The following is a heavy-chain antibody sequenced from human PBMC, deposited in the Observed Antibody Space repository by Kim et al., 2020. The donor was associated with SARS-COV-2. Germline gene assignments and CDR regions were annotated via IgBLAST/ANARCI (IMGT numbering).Heavy chain of an antibody. Sequence: SGPTLVEPTPTLTLTCTFSGFSLSTSGMCVSWILQPPGKALEWLALIDWDDDKYYSTSLKTRLTISKDTSKNQVVLTMTNMDPVDTATYYCARTHYDIFTGYKSAFDIWGQGTMVTVSS. D-gene: IGHD3-9*01. V-gene: IGHV2-70*01. CDR3: ARTHYDIFTGYKSAFDI. CDR2: IDWDDDK. J-gene: IGHJ3*02. CDR1: GFSLSTSGMC.